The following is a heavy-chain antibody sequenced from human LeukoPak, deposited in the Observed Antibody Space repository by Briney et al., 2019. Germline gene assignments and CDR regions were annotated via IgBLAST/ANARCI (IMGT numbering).Heavy chain of an antibody. D-gene: IGHD2-15*01. CDR3: ARDSKRSPSNL. J-gene: IGHJ5*02. Sequence: PGGSLRLSCAASGFTFSNYTMNWVRQAPGKGLEWVSSISSSSSYIYYAASVKGRFTISRDKAKNSLYLQMNSLRAEDTAVYYCARDSKRSPSNLWGQGTLVTVSS. V-gene: IGHV3-21*01. CDR2: ISSSSSYI. CDR1: GFTFSNYT.